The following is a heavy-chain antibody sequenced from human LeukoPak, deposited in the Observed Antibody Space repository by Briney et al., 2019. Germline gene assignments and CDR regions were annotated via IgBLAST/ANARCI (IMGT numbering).Heavy chain of an antibody. D-gene: IGHD1-26*01. CDR2: ISAYNGNT. Sequence: ASVKVSCKASGYTLRNYDISWVRQAPGQGLEWMGWISAYNGNTNYAQKLQGRVTMTTDTSTSTAYMELRSLRSDDTAVYYCARVLWELRTEDYWGQGTLVTVSS. CDR1: GYTLRNYD. CDR3: ARVLWELRTEDY. V-gene: IGHV1-18*01. J-gene: IGHJ4*02.